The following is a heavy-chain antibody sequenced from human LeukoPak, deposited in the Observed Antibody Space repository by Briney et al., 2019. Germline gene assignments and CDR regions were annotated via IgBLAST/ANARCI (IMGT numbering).Heavy chain of an antibody. CDR2: INLIGST. CDR3: ARGLRVKNWFDP. J-gene: IGHJ5*02. Sequence: PSETLSPTFAVYGGSSSAYYWSWIRQPPGKGRGWIGEINLIGSTNYNPSLKRRVTISVDTSKNQLSLKLSSVTAADTAVYYCARGLRVKNWFDPWGQGTLVTVSS. CDR1: GGSSSAYY. D-gene: IGHD2-21*02. V-gene: IGHV4-34*01.